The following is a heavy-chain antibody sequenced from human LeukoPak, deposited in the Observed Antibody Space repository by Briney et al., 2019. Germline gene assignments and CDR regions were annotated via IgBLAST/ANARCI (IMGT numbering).Heavy chain of an antibody. V-gene: IGHV4-39*07. CDR2: INHSGST. CDR1: GGSISSGGYY. D-gene: IGHD6-19*01. Sequence: SETLSLTCTVSGGSISSGGYYWSWIRQPPGKGLEWIGEINHSGSTNYNPSLKSRVTISVDTSKNQFSLKLSSVTAADTAVYYCARGVSSSGWYYYYYGMDVWGQGTTVTVSS. J-gene: IGHJ6*02. CDR3: ARGVSSSGWYYYYYGMDV.